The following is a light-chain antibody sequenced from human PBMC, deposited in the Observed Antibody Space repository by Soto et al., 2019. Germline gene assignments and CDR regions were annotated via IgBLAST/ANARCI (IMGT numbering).Light chain of an antibody. V-gene: IGLV2-14*02. Sequence: QSVLTQPASVSGSPGQSITISCTGTSSDVGSYNLVSWYQQHPGKAPKLMIYEGSKRPSGVSNRFSGSKSGNTASLTISGLQAEDEADYFCYSSRSSSTTFYVFGTGTSSPS. CDR2: EGS. CDR3: YSSRSSSTTFYV. J-gene: IGLJ1*01. CDR1: SSDVGSYNL.